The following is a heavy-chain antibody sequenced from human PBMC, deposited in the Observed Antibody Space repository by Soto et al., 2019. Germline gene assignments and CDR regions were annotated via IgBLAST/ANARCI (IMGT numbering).Heavy chain of an antibody. Sequence: QVQLVESGGGVVQPGRSLRLSCAASGFTFSSYAMHWVRQAPGKGLERVAVISYDGSNKYYADSVKGRFTISRDNSKNTMYLQMNSLRAEDTAVYYCARQRWEPLYYYYGMDVWGQGTTVTVSS. CDR3: ARQRWEPLYYYYGMDV. V-gene: IGHV3-30-3*01. J-gene: IGHJ6*02. CDR1: GFTFSSYA. D-gene: IGHD1-26*01. CDR2: ISYDGSNK.